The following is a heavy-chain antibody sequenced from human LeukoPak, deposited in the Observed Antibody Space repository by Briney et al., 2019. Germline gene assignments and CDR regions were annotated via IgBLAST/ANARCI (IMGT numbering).Heavy chain of an antibody. J-gene: IGHJ2*01. CDR1: GFTFSSYG. V-gene: IGHV3-30*02. CDR3: ARDDGDYWYFDL. CDR2: IQNDGSNK. Sequence: GGSLRLSCAASGFTFSSYGMQWVRQAPGKGLEWVAFIQNDGSNKYYADSVKGRFTISRDNAKNSLYLQMNSLRAEDTAVYYCARDDGDYWYFDLWGRGTLVTVSS. D-gene: IGHD4-17*01.